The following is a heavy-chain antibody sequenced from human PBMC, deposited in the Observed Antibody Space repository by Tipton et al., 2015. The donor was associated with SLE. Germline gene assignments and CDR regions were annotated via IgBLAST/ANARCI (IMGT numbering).Heavy chain of an antibody. CDR1: GGSISSRSYY. CDR3: ARARTSYAFAVFDY. J-gene: IGHJ5*01. CDR2: LYYSGNT. V-gene: IGHV4-39*07. Sequence: TLSLTCSVSGGSISSRSYYWGWIRQPPGKGLEGIGILYYSGNTYYNPTLKSRVTISGDTSKNQFSLKLTSVTAADTAMYYCARARTSYAFAVFDYWRPGTLVTVAS. D-gene: IGHD2-2*01.